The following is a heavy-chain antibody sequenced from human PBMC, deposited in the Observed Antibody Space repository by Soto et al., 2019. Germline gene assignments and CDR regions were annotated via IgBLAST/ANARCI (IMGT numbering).Heavy chain of an antibody. CDR2: IYYSGST. Sequence: PSETLSLTCTVSGGSISSYYWSWIRQPPGKGLEWIGYIYYSGSTNYNPSLKSRVTISVDTSKNQFSLKLSSVTAADTAVYYCATSRLRKHDAFDIWGQGTMVTVSS. CDR1: GGSISSYY. CDR3: ATSRLRKHDAFDI. J-gene: IGHJ3*02. D-gene: IGHD4-17*01. V-gene: IGHV4-59*01.